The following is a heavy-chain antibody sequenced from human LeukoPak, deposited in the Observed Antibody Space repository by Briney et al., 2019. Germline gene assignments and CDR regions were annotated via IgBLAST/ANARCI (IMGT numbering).Heavy chain of an antibody. D-gene: IGHD3-10*01. CDR3: AKDQWAYGSGSYYDY. V-gene: IGHV3-23*01. Sequence: GSLRLSCAASGFTFSSYAMSWVRQAPGKGLEWVSAISGSGGSTYYADSVKGRFTISRDNSKNTLYLQMNSLRAEDTAVYYCAKDQWAYGSGSYYDYWGQGTLVTVSS. CDR1: GFTFSSYA. CDR2: ISGSGGST. J-gene: IGHJ4*02.